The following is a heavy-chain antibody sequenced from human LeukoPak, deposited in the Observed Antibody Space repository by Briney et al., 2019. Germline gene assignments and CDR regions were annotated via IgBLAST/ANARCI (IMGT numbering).Heavy chain of an antibody. CDR3: ARDRLLWFGEDWFDP. J-gene: IGHJ5*02. CDR2: ISYDGSNK. V-gene: IGHV3-30-3*01. CDR1: GFTFSSYA. Sequence: PGRSLRLSCAASGFTFSSYAMHWVRQAQGKGLEWVAVISYDGSNKYYADSVKGRFTISRDNSKNTLYLQMNSLRAEDTAVYYCARDRLLWFGEDWFDPWGQGTLVTVSS. D-gene: IGHD3-10*01.